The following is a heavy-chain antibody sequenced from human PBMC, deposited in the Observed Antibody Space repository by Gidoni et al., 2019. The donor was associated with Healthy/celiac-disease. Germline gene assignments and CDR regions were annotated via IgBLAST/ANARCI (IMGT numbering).Heavy chain of an antibody. CDR3: ARCQWGTDY. V-gene: IGHV3-21*01. D-gene: IGHD1-26*01. CDR2: ISSSSSYI. Sequence: EVQLVESGGGLVKPGGSLRLSCAASGFTVSSYSMNWVRQAPGKGLEWVSSISSSSSYIYYADSVKGRFTISRDNAKNSLYLQMNSLRAEDTAVYYCARCQWGTDYWGQGTLVTVSS. J-gene: IGHJ4*02. CDR1: GFTVSSYS.